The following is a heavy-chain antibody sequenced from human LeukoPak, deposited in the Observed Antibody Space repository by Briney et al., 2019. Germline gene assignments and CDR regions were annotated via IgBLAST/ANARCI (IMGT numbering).Heavy chain of an antibody. CDR2: IYTSGST. J-gene: IGHJ6*03. CDR3: ARQNSYYYMDV. Sequence: SETLFLTCTVSGGSISSYYWSWIRQPPGKGLEWIGYIYTSGSTNYNPSLKSRVTISVDTSKNQFSLKLSSVTAADTAVYYCARQNSYYYMDVWGKGTTVTVSS. V-gene: IGHV4-4*09. CDR1: GGSISSYY. D-gene: IGHD2/OR15-2a*01.